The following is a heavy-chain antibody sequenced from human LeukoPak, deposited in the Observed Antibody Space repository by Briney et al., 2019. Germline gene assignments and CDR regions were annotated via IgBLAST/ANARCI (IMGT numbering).Heavy chain of an antibody. CDR3: ARTTVSTTYFDY. CDR2: IYPADSDT. CDR1: GYSFTSYW. D-gene: IGHD4-17*01. V-gene: IGHV5-51*01. J-gene: IGHJ4*02. Sequence: GESLKISCKGSGYSFTSYWIGWVRLLPGKGLEWMGIIYPADSDTRYSPSFQGQVTISADKSLNTAYLQWNSLEASDTAMYYCARTTVSTTYFDYWGQGSLVIVSS.